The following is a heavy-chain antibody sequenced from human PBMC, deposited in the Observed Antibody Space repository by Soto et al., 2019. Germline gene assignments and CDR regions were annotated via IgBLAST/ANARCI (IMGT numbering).Heavy chain of an antibody. D-gene: IGHD3-3*01. CDR1: GFTFSDHY. Sequence: EVPLVESGGGLVQPGGSLRLSCAASGFTFSDHYMDWVRQAPGKGLEWVGRTRNKANSYTTEYAASVKGRFTISRDDSKNSLYLQMNSLKTEDTAVYYCAASGRFDPWGQGTLVTVSS. V-gene: IGHV3-72*01. J-gene: IGHJ5*02. CDR2: TRNKANSYTT. CDR3: AASGRFDP.